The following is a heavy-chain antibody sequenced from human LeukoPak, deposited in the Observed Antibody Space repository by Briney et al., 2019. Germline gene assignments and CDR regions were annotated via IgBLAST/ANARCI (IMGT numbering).Heavy chain of an antibody. CDR2: IYYSGST. V-gene: IGHV4-39*01. Sequence: SETLSLTCTVSGGSISSSSYYWGWIRQPPGMGLEWIGSIYYSGSTYYNPSLKSRVTISVDTSKNQFTLKLGSVTAADTAVYYCARGGAYYDFWSGYWYFDYWGQGTLVTVSS. D-gene: IGHD3-3*01. J-gene: IGHJ4*02. CDR3: ARGGAYYDFWSGYWYFDY. CDR1: GGSISSSSYY.